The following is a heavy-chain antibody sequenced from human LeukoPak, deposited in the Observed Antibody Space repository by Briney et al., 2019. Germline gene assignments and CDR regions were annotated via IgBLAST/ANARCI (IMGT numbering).Heavy chain of an antibody. CDR2: IYYSGST. CDR1: GGSISSYY. Sequence: SETLSLTCTVSGGSISSYYWSWIRQLPGKGLEWIGYIYYSGSTNYNPSLKSRVTISVDTSKSQFSLKLSSVTAADTAMYYCAREKERDYYYYMDVWGKGTTVTVSS. CDR3: AREKERDYYYYMDV. J-gene: IGHJ6*03. V-gene: IGHV4-59*01.